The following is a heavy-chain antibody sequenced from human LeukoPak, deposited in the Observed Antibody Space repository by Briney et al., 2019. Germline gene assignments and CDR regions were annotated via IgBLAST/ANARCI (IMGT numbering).Heavy chain of an antibody. CDR2: IYYSGSP. Sequence: SETLSLTCTVSGGSISSYCWSWIRQPPGKGLEWMGYIYYSGSPNYNPSLKSRVTISVDTSKNQFSLKLSSVTAADTAVYYCARLPYCSGGSCRDYWGQGTLVTVSS. D-gene: IGHD2-15*01. V-gene: IGHV4-59*08. J-gene: IGHJ4*02. CDR1: GGSISSYC. CDR3: ARLPYCSGGSCRDY.